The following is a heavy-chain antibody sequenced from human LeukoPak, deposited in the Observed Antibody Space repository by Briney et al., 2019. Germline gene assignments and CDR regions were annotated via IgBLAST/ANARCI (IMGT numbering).Heavy chain of an antibody. CDR2: IYYSGST. CDR1: GGSISTYY. J-gene: IGHJ4*02. D-gene: IGHD2-21*01. V-gene: IGHV4-59*12. Sequence: EPSETLSLTCTVSGGSISTYYWSWIRQPPGKGLEWIGYIYYSGSTNYNPSLKSRVTISVDTSKNQFSLKLNSVTAADTAVYYCARDSSLVVIAVSQGDFDYWGQGTLVTVSS. CDR3: ARDSSLVVIAVSQGDFDY.